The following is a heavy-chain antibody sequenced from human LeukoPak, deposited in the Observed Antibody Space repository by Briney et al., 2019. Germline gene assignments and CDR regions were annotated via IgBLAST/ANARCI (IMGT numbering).Heavy chain of an antibody. CDR2: IYYSGST. CDR3: ARDRGSPVSSRNYYYYYYMDV. Sequence: SETLSLTCTVSGGSISSYYWSWIRQPPGKGLEWIGYIYYSGSTNYNPSLKSRVTISVDTSKNQFSLKLSSVTAADTAVYYCARDRGSPVSSRNYYYYYYMDVWGKGTTVAVS. D-gene: IGHD3-10*01. J-gene: IGHJ6*03. V-gene: IGHV4-59*01. CDR1: GGSISSYY.